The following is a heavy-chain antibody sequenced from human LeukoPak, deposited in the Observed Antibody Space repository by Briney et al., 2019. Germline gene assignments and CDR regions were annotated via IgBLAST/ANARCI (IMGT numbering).Heavy chain of an antibody. V-gene: IGHV1-8*01. CDR1: GYTFTSYD. CDR3: AREGITGTTGHYYYYGMDV. CDR2: MNPYSGNT. D-gene: IGHD1-7*01. J-gene: IGHJ6*02. Sequence: ASVKVSCKASGYTFTSYDINWVRQATGQGLEWMGWMNPYSGNTGYAQKFQGRVTMTRNTSISTAYMELSSLRSEDTAVYYCAREGITGTTGHYYYYGMDVWGQGTTVTVSS.